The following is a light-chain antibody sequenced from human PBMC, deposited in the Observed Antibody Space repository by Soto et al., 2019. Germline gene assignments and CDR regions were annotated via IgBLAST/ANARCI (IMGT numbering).Light chain of an antibody. CDR1: QSVNNY. V-gene: IGKV3-15*01. J-gene: IGKJ5*01. CDR2: GAS. Sequence: EIVLTQSPATLSLSPVERATLSCMASQSVNNYLAWYQQRPGQAPRLLIYGASTRATGIPARFSGSGSGTEFTLTISSLQSEDFAVYYCQQYNNWPITFGQGTRLEI. CDR3: QQYNNWPIT.